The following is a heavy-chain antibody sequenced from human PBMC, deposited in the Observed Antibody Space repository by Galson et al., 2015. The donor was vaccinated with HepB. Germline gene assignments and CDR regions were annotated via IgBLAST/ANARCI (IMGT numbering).Heavy chain of an antibody. Sequence: CPIYGDSVSSHSASWNWIRQSPSRGLEWLGRTYYRSKWYNDYAVSVKSRITINPATSKNQFSLQLNSMIPEDTAVYYCARIVGSNYIGWAVDIWGQGTMVTVSS. D-gene: IGHD2-15*01. CDR2: TYYRSKWYN. CDR1: GDSVSSHSAS. CDR3: ARIVGSNYIGWAVDI. J-gene: IGHJ3*02. V-gene: IGHV6-1*01.